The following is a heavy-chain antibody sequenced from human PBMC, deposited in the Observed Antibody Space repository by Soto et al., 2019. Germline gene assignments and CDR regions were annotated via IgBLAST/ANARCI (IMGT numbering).Heavy chain of an antibody. Sequence: QVQLVESGGGVVQPGRSLRLSCAASGFTFSSYGMHWVRQAPGKGLARVAVIIYDGSTKYYADSVKGRFTISRDNSKSTLYLQMNSRRAEDTAVYYCAKDRMGAGVRGYFDYWGQGTLVTVSS. D-gene: IGHD3-10*01. CDR2: IIYDGSTK. V-gene: IGHV3-30*18. J-gene: IGHJ4*02. CDR1: GFTFSSYG. CDR3: AKDRMGAGVRGYFDY.